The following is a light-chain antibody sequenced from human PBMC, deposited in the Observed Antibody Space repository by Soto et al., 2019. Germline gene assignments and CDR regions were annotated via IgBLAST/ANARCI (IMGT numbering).Light chain of an antibody. J-gene: IGKJ1*01. CDR2: GAS. CDR3: QQYGSSGT. CDR1: QRVSNNY. V-gene: IGKV3-20*01. Sequence: EIVLTQSPGTLSLSPGERAGLSCRASQRVSNNYLAWYQQKPGQAPRLLIYGASNRATGIPDRFSGSGSGTDFTLTISRLEPEDFAVYYCQQYGSSGTFGQGTKVDIK.